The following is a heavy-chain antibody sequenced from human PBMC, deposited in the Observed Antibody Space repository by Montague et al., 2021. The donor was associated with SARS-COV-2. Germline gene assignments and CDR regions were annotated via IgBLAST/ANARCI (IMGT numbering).Heavy chain of an antibody. CDR1: GASVSGYH. CDR3: AEDSHIYESRGLRTGCFDP. Sequence: SETLSLTCAVYGASVSGYHWPWIRQHPAGGQARYGVVIHSGKTSYNPSLQSRLTMSVDTYKKQFSLRLSSVTAADTAVSFCAEDSHIYESRGLRTGCFDPWGQGTLVTVSS. D-gene: IGHD7-27*01. V-gene: IGHV4-34*12. J-gene: IGHJ5*02. CDR2: VIHSGKT.